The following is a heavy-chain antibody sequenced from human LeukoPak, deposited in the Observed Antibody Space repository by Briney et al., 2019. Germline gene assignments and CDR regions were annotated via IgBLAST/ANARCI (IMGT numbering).Heavy chain of an antibody. Sequence: SETLSLTCAVYGGSFSGCYWSWIRQPPGKGLEWIGEINHSGSTNYNPSLKSRVTISVDTSKNQFSLKLSFVTAADTAVYYCARTRRSGYYGYHVHYYYGMDVWGQGTTVTVSS. D-gene: IGHD3-3*01. CDR3: ARTRRSGYYGYHVHYYYGMDV. J-gene: IGHJ6*02. CDR1: GGSFSGCY. CDR2: INHSGST. V-gene: IGHV4-34*01.